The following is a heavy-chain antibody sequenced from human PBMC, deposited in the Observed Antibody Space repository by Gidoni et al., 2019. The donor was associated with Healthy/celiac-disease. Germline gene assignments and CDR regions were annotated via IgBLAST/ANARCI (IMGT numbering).Heavy chain of an antibody. CDR2: IYPGDSDT. D-gene: IGHD6-6*01. J-gene: IGHJ3*02. V-gene: IGHV5-51*01. CDR3: ARAPVAARPFSYAFDI. Sequence: EVQLVQSGAEVKKPGESLKISWKGSGYSFTSYWIGWVRQRPGKGLEWMGIIYPGDSDTRYSPSFQGQVTISADKSISTAYLQWSSLKASDTAMYYCARAPVAARPFSYAFDIWGQGTMVTVSS. CDR1: GYSFTSYW.